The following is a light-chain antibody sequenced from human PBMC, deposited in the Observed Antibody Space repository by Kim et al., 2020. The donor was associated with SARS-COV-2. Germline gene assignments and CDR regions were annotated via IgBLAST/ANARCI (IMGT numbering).Light chain of an antibody. CDR2: DAS. Sequence: LSPGERAPLACSASQSVTNYLGWYQQKPGQAPRLLILDASNRTPGIPARFSGRGSGTDFSLTISSLEPEDCAVYYCQQRSDWPLTFGGGTKVDIK. V-gene: IGKV3-11*01. CDR1: QSVTNY. J-gene: IGKJ4*01. CDR3: QQRSDWPLT.